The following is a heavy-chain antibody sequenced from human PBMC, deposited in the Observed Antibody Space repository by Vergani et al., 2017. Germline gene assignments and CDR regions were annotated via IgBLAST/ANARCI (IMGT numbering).Heavy chain of an antibody. CDR1: GFTFSSYW. Sequence: EVQLVESGGGLVQPGGSLRLSCAASGFTFSSYWMSWVRQAPGKGLEWVANIKQDGSEKYYVDSVKGRFTISRDNAKNSLYLQMNSLRAEDTAVYYCARVSYDILTGYYYYYYGMDVWGQGTTVTVSS. D-gene: IGHD3-9*01. V-gene: IGHV3-7*01. J-gene: IGHJ6*02. CDR2: IKQDGSEK. CDR3: ARVSYDILTGYYYYYYGMDV.